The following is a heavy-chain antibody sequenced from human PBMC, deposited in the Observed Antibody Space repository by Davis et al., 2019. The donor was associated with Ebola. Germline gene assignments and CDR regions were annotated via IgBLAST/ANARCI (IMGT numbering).Heavy chain of an antibody. V-gene: IGHV3-23*01. D-gene: IGHD3-3*01. CDR3: AKRFGGYYDFWSGYEDY. CDR2: ITGSSGTV. J-gene: IGHJ4*02. Sequence: GESLKISCAASGFAFSSYSMNWVRQAPGKGLEWVSHITGSSGTVYYAGSVKGRFTISRDNSKNTLYLQMNSLRAEDTTVYYCAKRFGGYYDFWSGYEDYWGQGTLVTVSS. CDR1: GFAFSSYS.